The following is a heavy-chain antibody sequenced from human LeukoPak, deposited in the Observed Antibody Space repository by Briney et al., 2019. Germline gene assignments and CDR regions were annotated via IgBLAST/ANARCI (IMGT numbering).Heavy chain of an antibody. Sequence: SVKVSCKASGFTFTSSAMQWVRQARGQRLEWIGWIVVGSGNTNYAQKFQERVTITRDMSTSTAYMELSSLRSEDTAVYYCARDREVRGVTSWFDPWGQGTLVTVSS. CDR1: GFTFTSSA. J-gene: IGHJ5*02. CDR3: ARDREVRGVTSWFDP. CDR2: IVVGSGNT. V-gene: IGHV1-58*02. D-gene: IGHD3-10*01.